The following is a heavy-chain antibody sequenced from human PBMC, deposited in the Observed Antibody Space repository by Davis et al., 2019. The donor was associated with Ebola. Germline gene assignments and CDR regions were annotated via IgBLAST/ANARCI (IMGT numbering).Heavy chain of an antibody. V-gene: IGHV1-18*01. CDR3: ARDTRIQLWLYRSPANYYYGMDV. D-gene: IGHD5-18*01. J-gene: IGHJ6*02. CDR1: GYTFTSYG. Sequence: ASVKVSCKASGYTFTSYGISWVRQAPGQGLEWMGWISAYNGNTNYAQKRQGRVTMTTDTSTSTAYMELRSLRSDDTAVYYCARDTRIQLWLYRSPANYYYGMDVWGQGTTVTVSS. CDR2: ISAYNGNT.